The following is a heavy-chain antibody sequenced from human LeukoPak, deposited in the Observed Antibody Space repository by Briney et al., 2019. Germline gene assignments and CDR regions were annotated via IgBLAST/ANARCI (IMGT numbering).Heavy chain of an antibody. V-gene: IGHV3-48*02. CDR3: ARYDYVWGSYREGFDY. D-gene: IGHD3-16*02. Sequence: GGSLRLSCAASGFTFSSYSMNWVRQAPVKGLEWVSYISSSSSTIYYADSVKGRFTISRDNAKNSLYLQMNSLRDEDTAVYYCARYDYVWGSYREGFDYWGQGTLVTVSS. J-gene: IGHJ4*02. CDR2: ISSSSSTI. CDR1: GFTFSSYS.